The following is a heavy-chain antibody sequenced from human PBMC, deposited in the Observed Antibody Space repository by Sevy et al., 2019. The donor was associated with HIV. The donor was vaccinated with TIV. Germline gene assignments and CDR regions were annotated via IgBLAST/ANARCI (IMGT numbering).Heavy chain of an antibody. CDR1: GFTFTNYW. J-gene: IGHJ4*02. V-gene: IGHV3-74*01. CDR2: VDNDGSGT. Sequence: GTLRLSCAASGFTFTNYWMHWVRQAPGKGLVWVSRVDNDGSGTNYADSVKGRFTISRDNAKNTVYLQMNSLRAEDTAVYYCTRDMYGIDYWGQGTLVTVSS. CDR3: TRDMYGIDY. D-gene: IGHD2-8*01.